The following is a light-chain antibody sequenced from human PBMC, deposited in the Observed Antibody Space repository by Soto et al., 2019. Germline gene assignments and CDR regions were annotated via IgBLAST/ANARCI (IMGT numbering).Light chain of an antibody. CDR1: QSVSSIY. CDR2: GAS. J-gene: IGKJ1*01. V-gene: IGKV3-20*01. CDR3: QQYGSSRWT. Sequence: ELVLTQSPGTLSLSPGERATLSCRASQSVSSIYLAWYQQKPGQAPRLLIYGASSRATGIPDRFSGSGSGTDFTLTISRLEPEDFEVYYCQQYGSSRWTFGQGTKVEI.